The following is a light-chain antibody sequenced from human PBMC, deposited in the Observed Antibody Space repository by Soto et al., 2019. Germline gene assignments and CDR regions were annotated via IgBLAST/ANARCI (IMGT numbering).Light chain of an antibody. Sequence: EIVMTQSPGTLSVSPGERATLSCRASQSVSSNLAWYQQKPGQAPRLLIYGASTRATGIPARFSGSGSGTEFTLTINSLQSEDCATYCCQQYHTWPVTFGGGTKVDIK. CDR1: QSVSSN. CDR2: GAS. V-gene: IGKV3-15*01. J-gene: IGKJ4*01. CDR3: QQYHTWPVT.